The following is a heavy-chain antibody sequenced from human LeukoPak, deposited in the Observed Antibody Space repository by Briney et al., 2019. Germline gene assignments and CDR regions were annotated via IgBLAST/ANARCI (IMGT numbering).Heavy chain of an antibody. Sequence: SETLSLTCTVSGYSISSGYYWGWIRQPPGKGLEWIGSIYHSGSTYYNPSLKSRVTISVDTSKNQFYLKLSSVTAADTAVYYCARKAKVRGPPFDYWGQGTLVTVSS. J-gene: IGHJ4*02. V-gene: IGHV4-38-2*02. CDR3: ARKAKVRGPPFDY. CDR1: GYSISSGYY. D-gene: IGHD3-10*01. CDR2: IYHSGST.